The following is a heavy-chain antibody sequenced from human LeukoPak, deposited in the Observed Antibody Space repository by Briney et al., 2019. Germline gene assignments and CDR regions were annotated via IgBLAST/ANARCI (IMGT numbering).Heavy chain of an antibody. CDR3: ARFRTTFGELNH. CDR1: GGSTSSYY. V-gene: IGHV4-59*01. J-gene: IGHJ5*02. Sequence: SETLSLTCTVSGGSTSSYYWSWIRQPPGKRLEWIGYIYYSGSSNYNPSLKSRVTISVDTSKNQFSLKLSSMTAADTAVYYCARFRTTFGELNHWGQGTLVTVPS. CDR2: IYYSGSS. D-gene: IGHD3-10*01.